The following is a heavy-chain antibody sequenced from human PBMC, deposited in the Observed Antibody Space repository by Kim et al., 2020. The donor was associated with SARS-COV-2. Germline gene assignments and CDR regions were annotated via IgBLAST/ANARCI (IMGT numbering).Heavy chain of an antibody. V-gene: IGHV3-23*01. CDR3: AKVTRITMIVVVITEGPLDY. J-gene: IGHJ4*02. CDR2: ISGSGGST. Sequence: GGSLRLSCAASGFTFSSYAMSWVRQAPGKGLEWVSAISGSGGSTYYADSVKGRFTISRDNSKNTLYLQMNSLRAEDTAVYYCAKVTRITMIVVVITEGPLDYWGQGTLVTVSS. CDR1: GFTFSSYA. D-gene: IGHD3-22*01.